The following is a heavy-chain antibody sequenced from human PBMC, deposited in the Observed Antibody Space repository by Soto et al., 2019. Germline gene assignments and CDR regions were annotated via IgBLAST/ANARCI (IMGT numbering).Heavy chain of an antibody. J-gene: IGHJ4*02. CDR3: AREYCSEGVCYGVDY. Sequence: GASVKVSCKTSGYTFTNFGISWVRQAPGQGLEWMGWISTYNGNTNSAQMLKGRVTMTTGTSTSTVYMELRSLISDDMAMYYCAREYCSEGVCYGVDYWGQGTLVTVSS. V-gene: IGHV1-18*03. CDR1: GYTFTNFG. D-gene: IGHD2-8*01. CDR2: ISTYNGNT.